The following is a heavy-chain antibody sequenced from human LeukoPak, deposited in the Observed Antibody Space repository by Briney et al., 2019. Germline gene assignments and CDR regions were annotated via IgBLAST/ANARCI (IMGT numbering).Heavy chain of an antibody. CDR2: ISSSSSYI. CDR1: GFTFSSYW. Sequence: GGSLRLSCAASGFTFSSYWMSWVRQAPGRGLEWVSSISSSSSYIYYADSVKGRFTISRDNAKNSLYLQMNSLRAEDTAVYYCARRYDYGDYARGYYYYMDVWGKGTTVTVSS. J-gene: IGHJ6*03. V-gene: IGHV3-21*01. D-gene: IGHD4-17*01. CDR3: ARRYDYGDYARGYYYYMDV.